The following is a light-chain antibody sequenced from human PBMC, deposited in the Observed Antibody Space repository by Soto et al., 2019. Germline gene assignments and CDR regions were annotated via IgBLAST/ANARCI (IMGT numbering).Light chain of an antibody. CDR1: SSSIGTYT. Sequence: QSVLTQPPSAAGAPGQSVTISCSGTSSSIGTYTVNWYQHLPGRAPKLLIFSHDQRPSGVPGRISASKSGTSASLDISGLQSEDEADYYCATWDDSLNGRYVFGTGTKVTVL. CDR2: SHD. J-gene: IGLJ1*01. V-gene: IGLV1-44*01. CDR3: ATWDDSLNGRYV.